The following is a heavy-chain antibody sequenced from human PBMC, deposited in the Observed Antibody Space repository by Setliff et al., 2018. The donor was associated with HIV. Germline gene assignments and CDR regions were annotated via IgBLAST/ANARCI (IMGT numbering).Heavy chain of an antibody. CDR2: IQKTIYGETT. CDR1: GFTATDAW. D-gene: IGHD3-22*01. V-gene: IGHV3-15*01. Sequence: PGGSLRLSCAVSGFTATDAWMAWARQAPGKGLEWVAHIQKTIYGETTDYATPVKDRFTISRDESRDTVYLQMNSLKTEDTAMYYCTTAPFTMIIVDINKGAFDIWGQGTMVTVSS. CDR3: TTAPFTMIIVDINKGAFDI. J-gene: IGHJ3*02.